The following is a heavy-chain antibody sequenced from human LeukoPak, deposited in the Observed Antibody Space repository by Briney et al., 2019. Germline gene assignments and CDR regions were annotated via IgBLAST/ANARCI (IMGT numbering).Heavy chain of an antibody. CDR3: ARSPTHYDFWSGYFARRGGYYGMDV. D-gene: IGHD3-3*01. CDR1: GFTFSSYA. J-gene: IGHJ6*02. CDR2: ISYDGSNK. Sequence: GGSLRFSCAASGFTFSSYAMHWVRQAPGKGLEWVAVISYDGSNKYYADSVKGRFTISRDNSKNTLYLQMNSLRAEDTAVYYCARSPTHYDFWSGYFARRGGYYGMDVWGQGTTVTVSS. V-gene: IGHV3-30-3*01.